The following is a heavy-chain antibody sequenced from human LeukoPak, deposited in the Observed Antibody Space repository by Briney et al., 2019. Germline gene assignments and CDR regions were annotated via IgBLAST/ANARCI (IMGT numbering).Heavy chain of an antibody. V-gene: IGHV3-23*01. J-gene: IGHJ2*01. CDR3: AKILNAMYFDL. CDR1: EFTFSSYA. Sequence: GGSLRLSCAASEFTFSSYAMNWVRQAPGKGLEWVSTISGTTYYADSVKGRFSISRDDSQNMLFLQMDNLRADDTAVYYCAKILNAMYFDLWGRGTLVTVSS. D-gene: IGHD2-2*01. CDR2: ISGTT.